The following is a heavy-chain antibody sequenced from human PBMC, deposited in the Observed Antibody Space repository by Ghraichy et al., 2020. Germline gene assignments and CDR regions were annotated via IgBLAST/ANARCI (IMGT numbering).Heavy chain of an antibody. CDR1: GGSFSGYY. CDR3: ARGALGYNADRESSFDY. J-gene: IGHJ4*02. D-gene: IGHD5-24*01. CDR2: INHSGST. V-gene: IGHV4-34*01. Sequence: SETLSLTCAVYGGSFSGYYWSWIRQPPGKGLEWIGEINHSGSTNYNPSLKSRVTISVDTSKNQFSLKLSSVTAADTAVYYCARGALGYNADRESSFDYWGQGTLVTVSS.